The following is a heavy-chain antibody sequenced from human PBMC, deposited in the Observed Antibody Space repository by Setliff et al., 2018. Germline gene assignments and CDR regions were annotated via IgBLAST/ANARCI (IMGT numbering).Heavy chain of an antibody. CDR3: ARAPRYFDPTGSYFDF. J-gene: IGHJ4*02. Sequence: PSETLSLTCTVSGASVSGNSYYWGWIRQPPGKGLEWFASTYYSGSTYYSPSLKSRVTISVDTSKNQFSLKPTSVTAADTAVYYCARAPRYFDPTGSYFDFWGQGTLVTVSS. V-gene: IGHV4-39*07. CDR1: GASVSGNSYY. CDR2: TYYSGST. D-gene: IGHD3-22*01.